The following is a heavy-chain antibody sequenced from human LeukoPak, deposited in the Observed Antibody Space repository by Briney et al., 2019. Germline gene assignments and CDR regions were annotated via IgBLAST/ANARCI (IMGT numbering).Heavy chain of an antibody. Sequence: ASVKVSCKASGGTFSSYAISWVRQAPGQGLGWMGGIIPIFGTANYAQKFQGRVTITADESTSTAYMELRSLRSEDTAVYYCARGAQLPLFDYWGQGTLVTVSS. V-gene: IGHV1-69*13. CDR3: ARGAQLPLFDY. D-gene: IGHD2-2*01. CDR2: IIPIFGTA. CDR1: GGTFSSYA. J-gene: IGHJ4*02.